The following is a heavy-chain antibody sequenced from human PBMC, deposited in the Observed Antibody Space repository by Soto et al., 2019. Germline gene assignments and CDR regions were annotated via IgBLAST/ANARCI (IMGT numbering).Heavy chain of an antibody. CDR2: ISGSGGST. V-gene: IGHV3-23*01. D-gene: IGHD6-19*01. CDR1: GFTFSSYA. CDR3: AKPKYSSGCPDY. J-gene: IGHJ4*02. Sequence: GGSLRLSCAASGFTFSSYAMSWVRQAPGKGLEWVSAISGSGGSTYYADSVKGRFTISRDNSKNTLYLQTNSLRAEDTAVYYCAKPKYSSGCPDYWGQGTLVTVSS.